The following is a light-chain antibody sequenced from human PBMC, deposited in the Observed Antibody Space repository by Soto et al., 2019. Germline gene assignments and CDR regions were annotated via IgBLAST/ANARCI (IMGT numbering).Light chain of an antibody. CDR1: QSVSTN. Sequence: EIVMTQSPATLSVSPGERATLSCRASQSVSTNLAWYQQKPGQAPRLLVYGASTRATGIPARFSASGSGTDFALSISSLRSEDSAVYYCLQDYNYPWTFGQGTKVEIK. V-gene: IGKV3-15*01. CDR3: LQDYNYPWT. J-gene: IGKJ1*01. CDR2: GAS.